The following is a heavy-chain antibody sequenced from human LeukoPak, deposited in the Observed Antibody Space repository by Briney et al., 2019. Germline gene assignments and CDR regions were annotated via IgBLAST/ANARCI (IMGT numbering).Heavy chain of an antibody. CDR1: GGSVSSSTFY. J-gene: IGHJ4*02. Sequence: SATLALSCTVSGGSVSSSTFYWSWIRQPPGQGLEWIGEINHSGSTNYNPSLKIRVTISVDTSKSQFSLKLSSVTAADTAVYYCARGGRRGYGWYWGQGTLVTVSS. CDR3: ARGGRRGYGWY. V-gene: IGHV4-39*07. D-gene: IGHD5-12*01. CDR2: INHSGST.